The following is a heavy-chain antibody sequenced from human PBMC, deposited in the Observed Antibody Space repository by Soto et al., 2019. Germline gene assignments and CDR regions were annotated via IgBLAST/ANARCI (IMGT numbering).Heavy chain of an antibody. CDR2: INPNSGGT. Sequence: ASVKVSCKASGYTFTGYYMHWVRQAPGQGLEWMGWINPNSGGTNYAQKFQGWVTMTRDTSISTAYMELSSVTAADTAVYYCARDWPVRGVPYGMDVWGQGTTVTVSS. CDR1: GYTFTGYY. J-gene: IGHJ6*02. CDR3: ARDWPVRGVPYGMDV. V-gene: IGHV1-2*04. D-gene: IGHD3-10*01.